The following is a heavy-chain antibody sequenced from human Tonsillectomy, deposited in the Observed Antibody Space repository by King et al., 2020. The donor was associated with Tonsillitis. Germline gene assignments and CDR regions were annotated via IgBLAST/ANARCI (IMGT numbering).Heavy chain of an antibody. D-gene: IGHD3-22*01. CDR2: LFYSGST. V-gene: IGHV4-39*07. Sequence: QLQESGPGLVKPSETLSLTCTVSGGSISSSGYYWGWIRQPPGKGLEWIGSLFYSGSTYYNPSLKSRVTISVDTSKNQFSLRLSSVTAADTAVYYCARLQDSSGYFDYWGQGSLVTVSS. CDR1: GGSISSSGYY. J-gene: IGHJ4*02. CDR3: ARLQDSSGYFDY.